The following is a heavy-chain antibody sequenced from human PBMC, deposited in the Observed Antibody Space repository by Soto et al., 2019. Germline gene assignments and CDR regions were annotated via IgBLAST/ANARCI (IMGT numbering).Heavy chain of an antibody. Sequence: QVQLVQSGAEVKKPGASVKVSCRTSGYTFTHYYIHWVRPAPGQGLEWLGIINPASGSTNYAQDFQGRATLTMDTSTTTVYMELSGLRAEDTAIFYCARDLAAGDHWGQGTLVTVSS. D-gene: IGHD6-13*01. V-gene: IGHV1-46*01. CDR2: INPASGST. CDR3: ARDLAAGDH. J-gene: IGHJ4*02. CDR1: GYTFTHYY.